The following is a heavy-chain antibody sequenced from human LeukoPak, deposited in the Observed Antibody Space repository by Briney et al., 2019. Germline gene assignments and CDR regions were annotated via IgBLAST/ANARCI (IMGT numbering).Heavy chain of an antibody. CDR3: AKSRGVVPAAIIDS. Sequence: GGSLRLSCAASGFTFSSYAMSWVRQAPGKGLEWVSAISGGGGSTYYADSVKGRFTTSRDNSKSTLYLQMNSLRAEDTAVYYCAKSRGVVPAAIIDSWGQGTLVTVSS. D-gene: IGHD2-2*01. J-gene: IGHJ4*02. CDR1: GFTFSSYA. V-gene: IGHV3-23*01. CDR2: ISGGGGST.